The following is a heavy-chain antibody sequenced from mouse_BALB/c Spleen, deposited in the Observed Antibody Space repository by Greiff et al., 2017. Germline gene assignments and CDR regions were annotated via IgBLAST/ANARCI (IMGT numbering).Heavy chain of an antibody. CDR1: GFTFSSFG. V-gene: IGHV5-17*02. J-gene: IGHJ3*01. CDR2: ISSGSSTI. D-gene: IGHD2-2*01. CDR3: ARGAGYDAWFAY. Sequence: EVQLVESGGGLVQPGGSRKLSCAASGFTFSSFGMHWVRQAPEKGLEWVAYISSGSSTIYYADTVKGRFTISRDNPKNTLFLQMTSLRSEDTAMYYCARGAGYDAWFAYWGQGTLVTVSA.